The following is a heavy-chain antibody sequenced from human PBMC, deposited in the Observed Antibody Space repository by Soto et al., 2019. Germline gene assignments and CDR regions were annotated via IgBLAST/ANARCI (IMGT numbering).Heavy chain of an antibody. CDR1: GYTFTGYY. CDR3: ARVFPARSGYYYERGY. V-gene: IGHV1-2*02. CDR2: INPSSGGT. Sequence: ASPLKGSCEASGYTFTGYYMHWVRQAPGQGLEWMGWINPSSGGTNYAQKFQGRVTMTRDTSISTAYMELSRLRSDDTAVYYCARVFPARSGYYYERGYWGQGTLVTVSS. J-gene: IGHJ4*02. D-gene: IGHD3-22*01.